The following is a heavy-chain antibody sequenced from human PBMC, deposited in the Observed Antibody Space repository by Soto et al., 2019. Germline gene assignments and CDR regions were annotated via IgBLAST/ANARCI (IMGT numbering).Heavy chain of an antibody. Sequence: QVQLQESGSGLVKPSQSLSLTCTVSGVSLNTADTWWSWIRQSPGKGLEFIGYYHSGGSTYYDAAFRSRVIISADTSNGPFSLKLSSVTVADRAVYFCVRSRQMESGNDYGLDVWVQGTTVTVSS. V-gene: IGHV4-30-4*01. CDR2: YHSGGST. J-gene: IGHJ6*02. D-gene: IGHD1-1*01. CDR3: VRSRQMESGNDYGLDV. CDR1: GVSLNTADTW.